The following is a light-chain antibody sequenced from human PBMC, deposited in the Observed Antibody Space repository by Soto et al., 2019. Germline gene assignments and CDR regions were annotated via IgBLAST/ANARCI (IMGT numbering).Light chain of an antibody. CDR3: MQSLQTGYP. V-gene: IGKV2-28*01. Sequence: DIVMTQSPLSLPVTPGEPASISCRSSQSLLHSNGYNYLDWYLQKPGQSPQLLIYLGSNRASGVPDRFSGSGADTEFRLKISRGEAEDGGVYDGMQSLQTGYPFGQGTKLEIK. J-gene: IGKJ2*01. CDR1: QSLLHSNGYNY. CDR2: LGS.